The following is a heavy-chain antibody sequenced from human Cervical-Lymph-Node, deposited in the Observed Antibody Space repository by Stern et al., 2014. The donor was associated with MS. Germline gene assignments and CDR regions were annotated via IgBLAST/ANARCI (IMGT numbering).Heavy chain of an antibody. CDR2: IHPGDSDT. CDR1: GYVFTTYW. D-gene: IGHD7-27*01. V-gene: IGHV5-51*01. J-gene: IGHJ4*02. CDR3: ATSLGDYVAN. Sequence: EVQLEESGAEVKKPGESLRISCKASGYVFTTYWIGWVRQMPGNGLEWMGLIHPGDSDTRYSPSFQGQVTISADKSITTAYLQWSSLRASDTAIYYCATSLGDYVANWGQGTLVTVSS.